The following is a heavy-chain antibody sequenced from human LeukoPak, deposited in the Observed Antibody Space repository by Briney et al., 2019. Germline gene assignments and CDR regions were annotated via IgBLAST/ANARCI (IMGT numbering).Heavy chain of an antibody. Sequence: ASVKVSCRASGYTLTSYDINWVRQATGQGLEWMGWMNPNSGNTGYAQKFQGRVTMTRNTSISTAYMELSSLRSEDTAVYYCARANSGYDYFDYWGQETLVTASS. CDR3: ARANSGYDYFDY. CDR1: GYTLTSYD. D-gene: IGHD5-12*01. V-gene: IGHV1-8*01. J-gene: IGHJ4*02. CDR2: MNPNSGNT.